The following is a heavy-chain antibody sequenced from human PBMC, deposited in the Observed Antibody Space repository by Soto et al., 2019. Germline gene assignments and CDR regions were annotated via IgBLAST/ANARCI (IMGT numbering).Heavy chain of an antibody. J-gene: IGHJ4*02. V-gene: IGHV3-30*18. CDR2: ISYDGSNK. Sequence: GGSLRLSCAASGFTFSSYAMHWVRQAPGKGLEWVALISYDGSNKNYGDSVKGRFTISRDNSKNTLYLQMNSLRAEDTAVYYCAKDRGYSGYDSLDYWGQGNLVTVSS. CDR3: AKDRGYSGYDSLDY. CDR1: GFTFSSYA. D-gene: IGHD5-12*01.